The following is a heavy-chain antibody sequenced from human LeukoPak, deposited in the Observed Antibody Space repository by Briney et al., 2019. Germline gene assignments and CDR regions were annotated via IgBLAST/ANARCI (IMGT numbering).Heavy chain of an antibody. CDR1: GYTFTGYY. D-gene: IGHD3-22*01. CDR3: ATALGHYDISGYYYG. J-gene: IGHJ4*02. CDR2: INPNSGGT. V-gene: IGHV1-2*02. Sequence: ASVKVSCKASGYTFTGYYMHWVRQAPGQGLEWMGWINPNSGGTNYAQKFQGRVTMTRDTSISTAYMELSRLRSDDTAVYYCATALGHYDISGYYYGWGQGTLLTVSS.